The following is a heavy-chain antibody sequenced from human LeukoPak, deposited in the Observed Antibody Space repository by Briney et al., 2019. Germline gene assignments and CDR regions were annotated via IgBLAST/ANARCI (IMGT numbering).Heavy chain of an antibody. CDR3: ARGPNTSGRERAYYFDY. CDR2: MNPNSGNT. V-gene: IGHV1-8*01. Sequence: ASVKVSCKASGYTFTSYDINWVRQATGQGLEWMGWMNPNSGNTGYAQKFQGRVTMTRNTSISTAYMELSSLRSEDTAVYYCARGPNTSGRERAYYFDYWGQGTLVTVSS. CDR1: GYTFTSYD. J-gene: IGHJ4*02. D-gene: IGHD1-26*01.